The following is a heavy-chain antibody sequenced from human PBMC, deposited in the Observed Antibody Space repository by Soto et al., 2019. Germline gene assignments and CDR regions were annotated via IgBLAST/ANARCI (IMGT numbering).Heavy chain of an antibody. D-gene: IGHD2-2*01. CDR1: GFTFSDYW. Sequence: GGSLRLSCEASGFTFSDYWMSWVRQAPGKGPDGGANIKFDGSEKQYVDSVRGRFTISRDNSRNSLFLQMNSLRVGDTAVYYCVKDGGYCSSSTCYSPRNHYFDSWGQGTLVTVSS. V-gene: IGHV3-7*03. CDR3: VKDGGYCSSSTCYSPRNHYFDS. CDR2: IKFDGSEK. J-gene: IGHJ4*02.